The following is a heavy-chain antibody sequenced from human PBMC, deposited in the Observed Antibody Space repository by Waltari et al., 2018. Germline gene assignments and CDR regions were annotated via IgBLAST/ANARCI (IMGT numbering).Heavy chain of an antibody. D-gene: IGHD2-15*01. V-gene: IGHV4-38-2*01. J-gene: IGHJ4*02. CDR2: IYHSGST. Sequence: QVQLQESGPGLVKPSETLSLTCAVSGYSISRGYSWGWIRQPPGKGLEWIGSIYHSGSTYYNPSLKSRVTISVDTSKNQFSLKLSSVTAADTAVYYCARHPSRGGTVDYWGQGTLVTVSS. CDR1: GYSISRGYS. CDR3: ARHPSRGGTVDY.